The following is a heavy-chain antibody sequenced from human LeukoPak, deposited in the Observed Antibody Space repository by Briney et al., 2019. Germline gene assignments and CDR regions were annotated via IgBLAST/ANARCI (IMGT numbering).Heavy chain of an antibody. CDR3: ARAGNLNEFDY. CDR2: IYHSGST. CDR1: GYSISSGYY. Sequence: PSETLSLTCTVSGYSISSGYYWGWLRQPPGKGREWIGSIYHSGSTYYNPSLKSRVTISVDTSKNQYSLKLSSVTAADTAVYYCARAGNLNEFDYWGQGTLVTVSS. D-gene: IGHD1-20*01. V-gene: IGHV4-38-2*02. J-gene: IGHJ4*02.